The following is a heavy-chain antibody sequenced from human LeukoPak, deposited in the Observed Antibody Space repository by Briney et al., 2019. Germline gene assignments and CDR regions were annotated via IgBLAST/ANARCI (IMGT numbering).Heavy chain of an antibody. CDR1: GFTLSSYS. J-gene: IGHJ4*02. CDR2: ISSSSSYI. V-gene: IGHV3-21*01. D-gene: IGHD3-3*01. Sequence: GGSLRLSCAASGFTLSSYSMNWVRQAPGKGLEWVSSISSSSSYIYYADSVKGRFTISRDNAKNSLYLQMNSLRAEDTAVYYCARDGKGSSGRFLEWFIIGDFDYWGQGTLVTVSS. CDR3: ARDGKGSSGRFLEWFIIGDFDY.